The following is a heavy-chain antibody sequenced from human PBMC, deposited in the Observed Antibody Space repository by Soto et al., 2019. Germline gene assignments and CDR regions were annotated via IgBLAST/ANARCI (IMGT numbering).Heavy chain of an antibody. V-gene: IGHV1-8*01. CDR3: ARGPLTLFDRDGYNSAYFDY. D-gene: IGHD5-12*01. CDR1: GYTFTSYD. Sequence: ASVKVSCKASGYTFTSYDINWVRQATGQGLEWMGWMNPNSGNTGYAQKFQGRVTMTRNTSISTAYMELSSLRSEDTAVYYCARGPLTLFDRDGYNSAYFDYWGQGTPVTVS. CDR2: MNPNSGNT. J-gene: IGHJ4*02.